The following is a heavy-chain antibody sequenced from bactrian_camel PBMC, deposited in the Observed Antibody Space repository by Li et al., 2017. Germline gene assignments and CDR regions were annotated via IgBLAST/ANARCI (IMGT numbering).Heavy chain of an antibody. Sequence: VQLVESGGGSVQTGGSLRLSCVASDDAYNSGCMGWFRQAPGKEREGVAVLDSGGHTTYADSVKGRFTISRDNAKNMLYLQMNSLKPEDTAVYYCVRFERWYVESYWGQGTQVTVS. V-gene: IGHV3S53*01. D-gene: IGHD2*01. CDR2: LDSGGHT. CDR1: DDAYNSGC. CDR3: VRFERWYVESY. J-gene: IGHJ4*01.